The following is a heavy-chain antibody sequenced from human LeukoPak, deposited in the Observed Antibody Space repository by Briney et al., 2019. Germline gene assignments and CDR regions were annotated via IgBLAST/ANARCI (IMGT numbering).Heavy chain of an antibody. CDR1: GGSISSSSYY. CDR2: IYYSGST. D-gene: IGHD2-21*02. CDR3: ARPRCGGDCTIPDNWFDP. J-gene: IGHJ5*02. Sequence: PSETLSLTCTVSGGSISSSSYYWGWIRQPPGKGLEWIGSIYYSGSTYYNPSLKSRVTISVDTSKNQFSLKLSSVTAADTAVYHCARPRCGGDCTIPDNWFDPWGQGTLVTVSS. V-gene: IGHV4-39*07.